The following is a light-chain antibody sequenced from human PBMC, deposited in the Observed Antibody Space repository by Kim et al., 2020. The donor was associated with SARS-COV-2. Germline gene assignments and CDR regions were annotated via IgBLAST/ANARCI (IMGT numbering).Light chain of an antibody. Sequence: QSALTQPASMSGSPGQSITISCTGTSNDIGGYNYVSWYQHHPGKAPKLIITDVTKRPSGVSNRFSGSKSGNTASLTISGPQTEDEADYYCCSFTSSSTLVFGGGTKLTVL. CDR3: CSFTSSSTLV. CDR2: DVT. CDR1: SNDIGGYNY. J-gene: IGLJ3*02. V-gene: IGLV2-14*03.